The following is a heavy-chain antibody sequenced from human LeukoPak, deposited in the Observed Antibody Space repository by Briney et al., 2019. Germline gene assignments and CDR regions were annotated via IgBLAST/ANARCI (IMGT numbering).Heavy chain of an antibody. CDR1: GGSFSGYY. Sequence: PSETLSLTCAVYGGSFSGYYWSWIRQPPGKGLEWIGEINHSGSTNYNPSLKSRVIISVDTSKNQFSLKLSSVTAADTAVYYCARGWGGYWYFDYWGQGTLVTVSS. J-gene: IGHJ4*02. CDR2: INHSGST. D-gene: IGHD2-8*02. V-gene: IGHV4-34*01. CDR3: ARGWGGYWYFDY.